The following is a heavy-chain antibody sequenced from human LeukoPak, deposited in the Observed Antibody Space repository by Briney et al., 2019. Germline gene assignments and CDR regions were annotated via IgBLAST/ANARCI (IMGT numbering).Heavy chain of an antibody. CDR2: ISGSGGSR. D-gene: IGHD3-22*01. Sequence: PGGALRLSCAASGFTFSSYAMSWVRQAPGKGLEWVSAISGSGGSRYYADSVKGRFTSSRDNSENTRDLQMNSLRAEDTAVYYCAKGDYYDSRGYLDSWGQGTLVTVSS. J-gene: IGHJ4*02. V-gene: IGHV3-23*01. CDR3: AKGDYYDSRGYLDS. CDR1: GFTFSSYA.